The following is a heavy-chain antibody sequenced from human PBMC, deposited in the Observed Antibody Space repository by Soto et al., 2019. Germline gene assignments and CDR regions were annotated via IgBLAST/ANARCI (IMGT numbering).Heavy chain of an antibody. J-gene: IGHJ4*02. CDR3: ARDGDYGSGSYIGY. CDR2: ISAYNGNT. Sequence: ASVKVSCKASRGTFSSYAMSWVRQAPGQGLEWMGWISAYNGNTNYAQKLQGRVTMTTDTSTSTAYMELRSLRSDDTAVYYCARDGDYGSGSYIGYWGQGTLVTVSS. D-gene: IGHD3-10*01. CDR1: RGTFSSYA. V-gene: IGHV1-18*01.